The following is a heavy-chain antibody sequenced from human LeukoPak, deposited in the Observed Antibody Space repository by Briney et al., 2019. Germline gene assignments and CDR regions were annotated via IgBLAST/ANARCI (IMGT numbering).Heavy chain of an antibody. Sequence: PSETLSLTCTVSGGSISSYYWSWVRQPPGKGLEWIGYIYYSGSTNYNPSLKSRVTISVDTSKNQFSLKLSSVTAADTAVYYCARVDTAMVSYFDYWGQGTLVTVSS. V-gene: IGHV4-59*12. CDR2: IYYSGST. D-gene: IGHD5-18*01. J-gene: IGHJ4*02. CDR1: GGSISSYY. CDR3: ARVDTAMVSYFDY.